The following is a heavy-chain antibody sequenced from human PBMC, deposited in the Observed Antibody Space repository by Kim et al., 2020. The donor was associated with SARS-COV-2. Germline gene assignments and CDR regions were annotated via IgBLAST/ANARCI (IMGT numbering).Heavy chain of an antibody. Sequence: SETLSLSCTVSGGSISSYYWSWIRQPPGKGLEWIGYVYYSGNTNYNPSLNYNPSLKSRVTMSVDTSENQFSLRLSSVTAADTAVYYCAGYHYDY. D-gene: IGHD3-16*01. CDR1: GGSISSYY. CDR3: AGYHYDY. CDR2: VYYSGNT. V-gene: IGHV4-59*13. J-gene: IGHJ6*03.